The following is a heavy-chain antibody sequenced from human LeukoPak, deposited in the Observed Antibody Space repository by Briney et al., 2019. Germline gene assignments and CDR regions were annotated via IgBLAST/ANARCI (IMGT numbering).Heavy chain of an antibody. D-gene: IGHD3-10*01. CDR2: ISAYNGNT. Sequence: GASVKVSCKASGYTFTSYGISWVRRAPGQGLEWMGWISAYNGNTNYAQKLQGRVTMTTDTSTSTAYMELRSLRSDDTAVYYCAREPPPRGFGRGHGYYFDYWGQGTLVTVSS. V-gene: IGHV1-18*01. CDR3: AREPPPRGFGRGHGYYFDY. J-gene: IGHJ4*02. CDR1: GYTFTSYG.